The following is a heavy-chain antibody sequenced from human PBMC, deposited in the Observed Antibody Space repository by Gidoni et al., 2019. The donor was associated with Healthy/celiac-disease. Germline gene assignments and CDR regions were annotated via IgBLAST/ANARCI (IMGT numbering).Heavy chain of an antibody. CDR2: IYTSGST. V-gene: IGHV4-61*02. CDR1: GGSISSGSYY. CDR3: ARGLTGLSWFDP. D-gene: IGHD3-9*01. J-gene: IGHJ5*02. Sequence: QVQLQESGPGLVKPSQTLSLTCPVSGGSISSGSYYWSWIRQPAGKGLEWIGRIYTSGSTNYNPSLKSRVAISVDMSKNQFSLKLSSVTAADTAVYYCARGLTGLSWFDPWGQGTLVTVSS.